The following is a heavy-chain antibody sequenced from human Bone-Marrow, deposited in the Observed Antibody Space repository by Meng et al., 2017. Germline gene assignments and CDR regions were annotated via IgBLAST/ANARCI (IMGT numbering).Heavy chain of an antibody. D-gene: IGHD1-1*01. J-gene: IGHJ5*02. Sequence: QVQVVKSGGEVKKPGGSVKVSCKASGYTFTSYYMHWVRQAPGQGLEWMGIINPSGGSTSYAQKFQGRVTMTRDTSTSTVYMELSSLRSEDTAVYYCARETTRVWWFDPWGQGTLVTVSS. V-gene: IGHV1-46*01. CDR1: GYTFTSYY. CDR3: ARETTRVWWFDP. CDR2: INPSGGST.